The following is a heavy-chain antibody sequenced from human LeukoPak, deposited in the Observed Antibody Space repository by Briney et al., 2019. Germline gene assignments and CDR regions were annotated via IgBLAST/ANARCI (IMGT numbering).Heavy chain of an antibody. J-gene: IGHJ4*02. CDR2: IRYDGSIK. V-gene: IGHV3-30*02. D-gene: IGHD1-14*01. Sequence: PGGSLRLSCAASGFIFSNYGMHWVRQAPGKGLEWVSFIRYDGSIKHYADSVKGRFTISRDNSKNTLYLQMNSLRAEDTALYYCAKPAKTDYADYWGQGTLVTVSS. CDR3: AKPAKTDYADY. CDR1: GFIFSNYG.